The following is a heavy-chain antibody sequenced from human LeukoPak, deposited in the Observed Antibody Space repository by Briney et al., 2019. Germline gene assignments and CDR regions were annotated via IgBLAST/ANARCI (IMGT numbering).Heavy chain of an antibody. J-gene: IGHJ6*04. CDR1: GFTFSSYW. Sequence: PGGSLRLSCAASGFTFSSYWMSWVRQAPGKGLEWVATIKQDGSDKYYMDSVKGRFTISRDNAKNSLYLQMNSLRAEDTAVYYCAELGITMIGGVWGKGTTVTISS. CDR3: AELGITMIGGV. D-gene: IGHD3-10*02. CDR2: IKQDGSDK. V-gene: IGHV3-7*01.